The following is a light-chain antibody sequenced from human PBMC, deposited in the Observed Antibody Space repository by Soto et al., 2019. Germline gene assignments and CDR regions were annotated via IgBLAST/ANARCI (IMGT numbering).Light chain of an antibody. V-gene: IGKV1-5*03. J-gene: IGKJ1*01. Sequence: IRMTQSPSSLSASTGDRVTITCRASQGISRYLNWYQQKPGKAPKILIYKASSLESGVPSRFSGSGSGTEFTLTISSLQPDDFATYYCQQYSTYTPRTFGQGTKVDIK. CDR3: QQYSTYTPRT. CDR2: KAS. CDR1: QGISRY.